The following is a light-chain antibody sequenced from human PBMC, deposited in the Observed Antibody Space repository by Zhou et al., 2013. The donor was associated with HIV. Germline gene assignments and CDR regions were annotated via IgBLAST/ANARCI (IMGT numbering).Light chain of an antibody. V-gene: IGKV3-15*01. Sequence: TQSPGTLSLSPGEGATLSCRASQSVSTNLAWYQQKPGQAPRLLIYAASARGTGIPARFSGSGSGTEFTLTISSLQSEDFAVYYCQQYNSWPRTFGQGTKVDIK. CDR2: AAS. CDR3: QQYNSWPRT. CDR1: QSVSTN. J-gene: IGKJ1*01.